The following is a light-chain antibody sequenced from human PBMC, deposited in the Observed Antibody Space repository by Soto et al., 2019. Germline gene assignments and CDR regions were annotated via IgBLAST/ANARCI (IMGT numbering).Light chain of an antibody. CDR1: SSDVGSYNL. CDR3: QSYDRSLSGSV. Sequence: QSALTQPASVSGSPGQSITISCTGTSSDVGSYNLVSWYQQHPGKAPKLIIYEGIKRPSGVSNRFSASKSDNTASLTISGLQAEDESDYYCQSYDRSLSGSVFGGGTKLTVL. J-gene: IGLJ3*02. V-gene: IGLV2-23*01. CDR2: EGI.